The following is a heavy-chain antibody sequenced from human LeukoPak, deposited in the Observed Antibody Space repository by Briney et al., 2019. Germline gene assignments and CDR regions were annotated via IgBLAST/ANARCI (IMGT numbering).Heavy chain of an antibody. V-gene: IGHV3-53*01. D-gene: IGHD6-13*01. J-gene: IGHJ1*01. CDR3: ARTYSSSWYAEYFQH. CDR2: IYGGGST. Sequence: PGGSLRLSCAATGLSVSSNFMSWVRQAPGKGLEWVSVIYGGGSTYYADSVKGRFTISRDTPKNTLYLQMNSLRVEDTAVYYCARTYSSSWYAEYFQHWGQGTLVTVSS. CDR1: GLSVSSNF.